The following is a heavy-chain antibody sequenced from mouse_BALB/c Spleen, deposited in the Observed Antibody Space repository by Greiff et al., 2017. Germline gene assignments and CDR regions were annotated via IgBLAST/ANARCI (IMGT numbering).Heavy chain of an antibody. J-gene: IGHJ4*01. V-gene: IGHV2-6-4*01. CDR1: GFSLSRYS. CDR3: ATPAIPYSALGY. D-gene: IGHD3-1*01. CDR2: IWGGGST. Sequence: QVQLQQSGPGLVAPSQSLSITCTVSGFSLSRYSVHWVRQPPGKGLEWLGMIWGGGSTDYNSALKSRMCISKDNSKSQVFLKMNSLQTDDTAMYYTATPAIPYSALGYWGPGTPLTVSS.